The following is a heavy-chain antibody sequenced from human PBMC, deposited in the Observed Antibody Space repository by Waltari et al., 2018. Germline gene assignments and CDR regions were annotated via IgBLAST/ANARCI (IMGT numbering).Heavy chain of an antibody. CDR1: GGSFSGYY. CDR2: INHSGST. Sequence: QVQLQQWGAGLLKPSETLSLTCAVYGGSFSGYYWSWIRQPPGKGLEWIGKINHSGSTNYNPSLKSRVTISVDTSKNQFSLKLSSVTAADTAVYYCARGSLVIAMMRPNWFDPWGQGTLVTVSS. D-gene: IGHD2-21*01. V-gene: IGHV4-34*01. J-gene: IGHJ5*02. CDR3: ARGSLVIAMMRPNWFDP.